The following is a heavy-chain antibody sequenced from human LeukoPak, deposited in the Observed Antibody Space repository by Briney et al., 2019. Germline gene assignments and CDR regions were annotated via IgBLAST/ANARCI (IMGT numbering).Heavy chain of an antibody. V-gene: IGHV1-2*02. Sequence: ASVKVSCKASGGTFSSYAISWVRQAPGQGLEWMGWINPNSGGTNSAQKFQGRVTMTRDTSISTAYMELSRLRSDDTALYYCARVSEYNLDYWGQGTLVTVSS. CDR3: ARVSEYNLDY. CDR2: INPNSGGT. J-gene: IGHJ4*02. D-gene: IGHD1-1*01. CDR1: GGTFSSYA.